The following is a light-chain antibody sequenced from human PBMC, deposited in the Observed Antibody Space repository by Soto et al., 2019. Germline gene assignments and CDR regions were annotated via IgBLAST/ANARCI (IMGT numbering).Light chain of an antibody. Sequence: EIVLTQSPGTLSLSPGDRATLSCRASQSVSSSYLAWYQQKPGQAPGLLIYGASSRATGIPDRFSGSGSGTDFTLTISRLEPEDFATYFCQKLNAYPPWTFGQGTKVDIK. CDR1: QSVSSSY. CDR3: QKLNAYPPWT. CDR2: GAS. J-gene: IGKJ1*01. V-gene: IGKV3-20*01.